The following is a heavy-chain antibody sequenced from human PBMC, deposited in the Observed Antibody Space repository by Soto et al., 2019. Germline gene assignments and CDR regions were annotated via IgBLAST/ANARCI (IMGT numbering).Heavy chain of an antibody. J-gene: IGHJ6*02. V-gene: IGHV3-21*01. Sequence: GGSLRLSCAASRFTFSSYSMNWVRQAPGQGLEWASSIISSSSYIYNADSVKGRFNISRENAKKSLYLQMNSLRAEDTFVYDCARDVPPIRYFDCPQTRHDYYYYGMDVWGQGTTVTVSS. CDR2: IISSSSYI. CDR3: ARDVPPIRYFDCPQTRHDYYYYGMDV. CDR1: RFTFSSYS. D-gene: IGHD3-9*01.